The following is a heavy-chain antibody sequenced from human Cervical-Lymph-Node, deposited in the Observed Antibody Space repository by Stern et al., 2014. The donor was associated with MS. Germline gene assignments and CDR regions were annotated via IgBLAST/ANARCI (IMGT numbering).Heavy chain of an antibody. V-gene: IGHV1-46*02. Sequence: VQLVESGSEVKKPGASVKVSCKASEYTHNNYLIHWVRQAPGQRPDWMGVINPRGATNYATKGQARVTMTPDASTSTFYMELSRLRSEDTAVYYCAVRYCSGGRCYSVPDVWGQGTTVIVSS. CDR2: INPRGAT. CDR1: EYTHNNYL. D-gene: IGHD2-15*01. CDR3: AVRYCSGGRCYSVPDV. J-gene: IGHJ6*02.